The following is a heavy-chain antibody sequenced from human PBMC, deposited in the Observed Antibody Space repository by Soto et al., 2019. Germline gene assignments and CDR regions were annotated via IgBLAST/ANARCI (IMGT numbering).Heavy chain of an antibody. CDR1: GFNFDDNA. Sequence: GGSLRLSCAASGFNFDDNAMHWVRQAPGKGLEWVSSINWNSGTVAYADSVKGRFTTSRDNAKTSLYLQMNSLRAEDTALYYCVKGYCSNGVCRHFYGMDVWGQGTTVTVSS. V-gene: IGHV3-9*01. CDR3: VKGYCSNGVCRHFYGMDV. CDR2: INWNSGTV. J-gene: IGHJ6*02. D-gene: IGHD2-8*01.